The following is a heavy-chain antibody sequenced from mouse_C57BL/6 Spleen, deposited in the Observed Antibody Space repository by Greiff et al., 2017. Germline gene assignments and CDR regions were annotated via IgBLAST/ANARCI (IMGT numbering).Heavy chain of an antibody. CDR1: GFTLSDYG. V-gene: IGHV5-17*01. D-gene: IGHD4-1*01. J-gene: IGHJ4*01. CDR3: ARPGLGAMDY. Sequence: EVKLMESGGGLVKPGGSLKLSCAASGFTLSDYGMHWVRQAPEKGLEWVAYISSGSSTIYYADTVKGRFTISRDNAKNTLFLQMTSLRSEDTAMYYCARPGLGAMDYWGQGTSVTVSS. CDR2: ISSGSSTI.